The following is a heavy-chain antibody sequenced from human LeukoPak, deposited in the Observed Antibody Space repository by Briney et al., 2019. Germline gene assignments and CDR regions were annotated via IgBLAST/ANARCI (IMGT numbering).Heavy chain of an antibody. CDR2: INPNSGGT. CDR3: ARSLPKYYYYGMDV. CDR1: GYTFTGYY. V-gene: IGHV1-2*02. D-gene: IGHD2-21*02. J-gene: IGHJ6*02. Sequence: GASVKVSCTASGYTFTGYYMHWVRQAPGHGLEWMGWINPNSGGTNYAQKFQGRVTMTRDTSISTAYMELSRLRSDDTAVYYCARSLPKYYYYGMDVWGQGTTVTVSS.